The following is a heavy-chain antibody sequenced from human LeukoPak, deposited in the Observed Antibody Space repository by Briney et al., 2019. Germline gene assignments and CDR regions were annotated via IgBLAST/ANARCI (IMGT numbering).Heavy chain of an antibody. Sequence: GGSLRLSCAASGFTFDDYTMHWVRQALGKGLEWVSLISWDGGSTYYADSVKGRFTISRDNSKNSLYLQMNSLRTEDTALYYCAKGRASGIAAAHIDYWGQGTLVTVSS. V-gene: IGHV3-43*01. J-gene: IGHJ4*02. CDR2: ISWDGGST. CDR1: GFTFDDYT. CDR3: AKGRASGIAAAHIDY. D-gene: IGHD6-13*01.